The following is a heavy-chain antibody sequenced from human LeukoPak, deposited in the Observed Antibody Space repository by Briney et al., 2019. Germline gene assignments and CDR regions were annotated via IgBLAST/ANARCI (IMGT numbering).Heavy chain of an antibody. Sequence: GGSLTLSCAASGFTFSGSTMHWVRQASGKGLEWVGRIRSKANSYATAYAASVKGRFTIFRDDSKNTAYLQMNSLKTEDTAVYYCTRTYYYDSSGYFFDYWGQGTLVTVSS. D-gene: IGHD3-22*01. CDR3: TRTYYYDSSGYFFDY. J-gene: IGHJ4*02. CDR1: GFTFSGST. V-gene: IGHV3-73*01. CDR2: IRSKANSYAT.